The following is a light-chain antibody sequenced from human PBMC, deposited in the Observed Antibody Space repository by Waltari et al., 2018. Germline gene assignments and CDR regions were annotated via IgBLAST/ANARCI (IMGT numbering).Light chain of an antibody. Sequence: DIQLTQSPSSLSASVGDRVIITCRASQNIGSYLTWYQQRPGIAPKLLIYAASSLQSGVSSSVNGSGSGTDFTLTISSLQPEEFATYACQQTYSLPGFGPGTKVDGK. V-gene: IGKV1-39*01. CDR2: AAS. J-gene: IGKJ3*01. CDR3: QQTYSLPG. CDR1: QNIGSY.